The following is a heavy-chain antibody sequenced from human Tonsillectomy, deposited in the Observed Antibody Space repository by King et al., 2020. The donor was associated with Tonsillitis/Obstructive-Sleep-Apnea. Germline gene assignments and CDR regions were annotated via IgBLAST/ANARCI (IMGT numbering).Heavy chain of an antibody. CDR3: ARDLSEKGTGVPATWWFDP. V-gene: IGHV3-30*17. CDR2: ISYDGSKK. D-gene: IGHD2-2*01. CDR1: GFTFSSYA. J-gene: IGHJ5*02. Sequence: VQLVESGGGVVQPGRSLRLSCAASGFTFSSYAMHWGRPAPGKGLEWVAVISYDGSKKYYADSVKGRFTISRDNSKNTLYLQMHSPRAEDTGIYYSARDLSEKGTGVPATWWFDPWGQGTLVTVSS.